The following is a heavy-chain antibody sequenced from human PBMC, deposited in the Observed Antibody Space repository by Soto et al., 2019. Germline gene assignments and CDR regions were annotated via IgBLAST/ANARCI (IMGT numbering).Heavy chain of an antibody. CDR1: GGSFSGYY. Sequence: PSETLSLTCAVYGGSFSGYYWSWIRQPPGKGLEWIGEINHSGSTNYNPSLKSRVTISVDTSKNQFSLKLSSVTAADTAVYYCATNRYDFWSGYSKGFDPWGQGTLVTVSS. CDR2: INHSGST. D-gene: IGHD3-3*01. CDR3: ATNRYDFWSGYSKGFDP. V-gene: IGHV4-34*01. J-gene: IGHJ5*02.